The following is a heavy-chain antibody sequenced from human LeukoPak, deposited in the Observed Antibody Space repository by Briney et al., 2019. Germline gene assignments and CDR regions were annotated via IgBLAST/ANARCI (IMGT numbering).Heavy chain of an antibody. D-gene: IGHD2-15*01. CDR1: GYSISSGYY. Sequence: SETLSLTCTVSGYSISSGYYWGWIRQPPGKGLEWIGSIYHSGSTYYNPSLKSRVTISVDTSKNQFSLKLSSVTAADTAVYYCAREAVVAATRMAWDWGRGTLVTVSS. CDR2: IYHSGST. V-gene: IGHV4-38-2*02. CDR3: AREAVVAATRMAWD. J-gene: IGHJ4*02.